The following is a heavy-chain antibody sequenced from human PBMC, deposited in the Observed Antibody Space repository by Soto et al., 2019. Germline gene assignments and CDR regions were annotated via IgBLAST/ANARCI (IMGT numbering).Heavy chain of an antibody. V-gene: IGHV1-69*01. CDR2: IIPIFGTA. CDR3: ARDRHPANKAVTYCISTSCYWDYYSGMDV. CDR1: GGTFNTYV. Sequence: QVQLVQSGAEVKKPGSSVKVSCEASGGTFNTYVISWVRQAPGQGFEWMGAIIPIFGTANYAQNFQGRVRITADESTSTADMELSSLRSEDTAVYYCARDRHPANKAVTYCISTSCYWDYYSGMDVWGQGTTVTVS. J-gene: IGHJ6*02. D-gene: IGHD2-2*01.